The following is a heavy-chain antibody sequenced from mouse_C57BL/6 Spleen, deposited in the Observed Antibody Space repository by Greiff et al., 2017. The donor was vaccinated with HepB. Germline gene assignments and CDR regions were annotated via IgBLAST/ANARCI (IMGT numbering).Heavy chain of an antibody. CDR3: ARPFGY. CDR2: INPNNGGT. CDR1: GYTFTDYY. J-gene: IGHJ2*01. V-gene: IGHV1-26*01. Sequence: VHVKQSGPELVKPGATVKISCKASGYTFTDYYMNWVKQSHGKSLEWIGDINPNNGGTSYNQKFKGKATLTVDKSSSTAYMELRSLTSEDSAVYYCARPFGYWGQGTTLTVSS.